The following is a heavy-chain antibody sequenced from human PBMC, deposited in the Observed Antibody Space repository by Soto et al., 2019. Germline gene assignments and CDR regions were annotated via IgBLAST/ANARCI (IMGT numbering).Heavy chain of an antibody. CDR1: GYSFTSYR. Sequence: PGESLKISCKGSGYSFTSYRIGWVRQMPGKGLEWMGIIYPGDSDTRYSPSFQGQVTISADKSISTAYLQWSSLKASDTAMYYCARTSRNPGYYYYYGMDVWGQGTTVTVSS. J-gene: IGHJ6*02. V-gene: IGHV5-51*01. CDR2: IYPGDSDT. D-gene: IGHD6-13*01. CDR3: ARTSRNPGYYYYYGMDV.